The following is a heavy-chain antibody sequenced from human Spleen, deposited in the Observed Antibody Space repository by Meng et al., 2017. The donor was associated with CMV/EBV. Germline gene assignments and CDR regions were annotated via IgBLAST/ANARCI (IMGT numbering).Heavy chain of an antibody. J-gene: IGHJ4*02. Sequence: QVQWHESGPGLVKPSVTLSLTCIVYGDSIGTYYWTWIRQPAGKGLEWIGHIFTSGSTNYNPTRKSRVTMSIDPSKNQFSLKLSSVTAADTAVYYCARDHLGFDYWGQGTLVTVSS. CDR1: GDSIGTYY. D-gene: IGHD7-27*01. V-gene: IGHV4-4*07. CDR2: IFTSGST. CDR3: ARDHLGFDY.